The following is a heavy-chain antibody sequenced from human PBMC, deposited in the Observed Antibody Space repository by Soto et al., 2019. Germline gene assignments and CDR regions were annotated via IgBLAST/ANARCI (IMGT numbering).Heavy chain of an antibody. CDR2: ISTSGGST. D-gene: IGHD3-9*01. J-gene: IGHJ4*02. CDR1: GFTLSSYA. Sequence: EVQLLESGGGLVQTGGSLRLSCAASGFTLSSYAMSWVRQAPGKGLEWVSGISTSGGSTYYADSVKGRFTVSRDNSENTLNLQMSSLRAEDSAVYYCAKQGQRYLDWMAQDYWVQGTMVTVSS. CDR3: AKQGQRYLDWMAQDY. V-gene: IGHV3-23*01.